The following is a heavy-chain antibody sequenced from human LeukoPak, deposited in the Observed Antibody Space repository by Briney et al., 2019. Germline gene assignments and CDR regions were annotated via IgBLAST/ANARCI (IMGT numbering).Heavy chain of an antibody. Sequence: SQTLSLTCALSGDSFSSNSAGWDWRRQSPSRGVEGLGRTYYRSKWYNDYAVSVKSLITINPDTSKNHFSLQLNSVTPEDTAVYYCASNDILTGYDGFDIWGQGTMVTVSS. J-gene: IGHJ3*02. CDR2: TYYRSKWYN. CDR1: GDSFSSNSAG. CDR3: ASNDILTGYDGFDI. D-gene: IGHD3-9*01. V-gene: IGHV6-1*01.